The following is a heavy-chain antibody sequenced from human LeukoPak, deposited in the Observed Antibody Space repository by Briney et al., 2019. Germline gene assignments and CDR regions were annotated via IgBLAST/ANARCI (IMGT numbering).Heavy chain of an antibody. D-gene: IGHD2-21*02. CDR3: AKDLVTSRYYYYYGMDV. Sequence: GGSLRLSCAASGFMFSDYGMHWVRQAPGKGLEWVAAIWYDGSNIFYADSVKGRFTISRDNSKNTLYLQMNSLRAEDTAVYYCAKDLVTSRYYYYYGMDVWGQGTTVTVSS. CDR1: GFMFSDYG. CDR2: IWYDGSNI. V-gene: IGHV3-30*02. J-gene: IGHJ6*02.